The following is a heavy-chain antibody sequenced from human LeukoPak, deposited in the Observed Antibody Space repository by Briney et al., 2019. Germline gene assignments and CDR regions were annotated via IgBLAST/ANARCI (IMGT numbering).Heavy chain of an antibody. J-gene: IGHJ4*02. CDR1: GFTFSSYS. V-gene: IGHV3-21*01. D-gene: IGHD2-15*01. CDR3: ARETRHPQGGSLAPTDY. Sequence: PGGSLRLSCAASGFTFSSYSMNWVRQAPGKGLEWVSSISSSSSYIYYADSVKGRFTISRDNAKNSLYLQMNSQRAEDTAVYCCARETRHPQGGSLAPTDYWGQGTLVTVSS. CDR2: ISSSSSYI.